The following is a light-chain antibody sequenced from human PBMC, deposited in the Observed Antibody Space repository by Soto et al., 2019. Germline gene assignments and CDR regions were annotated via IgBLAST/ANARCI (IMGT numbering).Light chain of an antibody. CDR3: CSYAGSYTYV. Sequence: SALTQPRSVSGSPGQSVTISCTGTSSDVGGYNYVSWYQQHPGKAPKLMIYDVSKRPSGVPDRFSGSKSGNTASLTISGLQAEDEADYYCCSYAGSYTYVFGTGTKLTVL. V-gene: IGLV2-11*01. CDR1: SSDVGGYNY. J-gene: IGLJ1*01. CDR2: DVS.